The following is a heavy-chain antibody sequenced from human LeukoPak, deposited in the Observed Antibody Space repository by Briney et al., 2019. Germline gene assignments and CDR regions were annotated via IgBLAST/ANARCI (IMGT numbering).Heavy chain of an antibody. D-gene: IGHD3-22*01. J-gene: IGHJ4*02. V-gene: IGHV3-21*01. CDR1: GFTFSSYS. Sequence: PGGSLRLSCAASGFTFSSYSMNWVRQAPGKGLEWVSSISSSSSYIYYADSVKGRFTISRDNSKNSLYLQMNSLRAEDTAVYYCARGGIFYYDSSGYFSVDCWGQGTLVTVSS. CDR2: ISSSSSYI. CDR3: ARGGIFYYDSSGYFSVDC.